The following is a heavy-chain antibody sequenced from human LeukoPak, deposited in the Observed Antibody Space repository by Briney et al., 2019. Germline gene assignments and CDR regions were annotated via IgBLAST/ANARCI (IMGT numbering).Heavy chain of an antibody. CDR1: GFTFSSYS. CDR2: ISSSSSYI. V-gene: IGHV3-21*01. CDR3: AREGMVATFDY. D-gene: IGHD5-12*01. J-gene: IGHJ4*02. Sequence: GGSRRLSCAASGFTFSSYSMNWVRQAPGKGLEWVSSISSSSSYIYYADSVKGRFTISRDKAKNSLYLQMNSLRAEDTAIYYCAREGMVATFDYWGQGTLVTVSS.